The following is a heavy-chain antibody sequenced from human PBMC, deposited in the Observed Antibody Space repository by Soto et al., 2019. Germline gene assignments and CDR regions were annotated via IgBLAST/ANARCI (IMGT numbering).Heavy chain of an antibody. CDR1: GYSFTSYW. CDR3: TRPRRGYGMDV. V-gene: IGHV5-51*01. CDR2: IYPGDSDT. Sequence: GESLKISCDGFGYSFTSYWIGLVLQMPGKGLEWMGIIYPGDSDTRYSPSFRGQVTISADKSLTTAYLQWTSLKASDTATYYCTRPRRGYGMDVWGQGTTVTVSS. J-gene: IGHJ6*02. D-gene: IGHD3-16*01.